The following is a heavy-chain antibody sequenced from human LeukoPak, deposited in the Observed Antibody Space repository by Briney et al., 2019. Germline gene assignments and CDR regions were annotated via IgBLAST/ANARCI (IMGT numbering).Heavy chain of an antibody. CDR1: GFTFSTYA. CDR3: ATESVRYSASWYSQEGDY. V-gene: IGHV3-23*01. CDR2: ISVSAGST. J-gene: IGHJ4*02. Sequence: GGSLRLSCAASGFTFSTYAMSWVRQAPGKGLEWVSAISVSAGSTYYADSVKGRFTISRDNSKNTLYLQMNSLRAEDTAVYYCATESVRYSASWYSQEGDYWGQGTLVTVSS. D-gene: IGHD6-13*01.